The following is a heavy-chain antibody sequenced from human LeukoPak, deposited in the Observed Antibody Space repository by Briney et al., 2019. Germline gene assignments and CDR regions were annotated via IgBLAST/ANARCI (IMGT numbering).Heavy chain of an antibody. V-gene: IGHV3-21*01. D-gene: IGHD1-14*01. Sequence: PGGSLRLSCAASGFTFSSYGMNWVRQAPGKGLEWVSSIGSSSAYIYYADSVKGRFTISRDNAKNSLYLQMNSLRAEDTAVYYCARDWARKYFDYWGLGTLVTVSS. CDR2: IGSSSAYI. CDR1: GFTFSSYG. J-gene: IGHJ4*02. CDR3: ARDWARKYFDY.